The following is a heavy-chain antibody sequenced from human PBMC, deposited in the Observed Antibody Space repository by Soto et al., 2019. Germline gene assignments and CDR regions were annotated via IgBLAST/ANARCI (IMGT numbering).Heavy chain of an antibody. Sequence: SETLSLTCTVSGGSISSYYWNWIRQPPGKGLEWIGYIYYSGSTYYNPSLKSRVTISVDASKNQFSLKLSSVTAADTAVYYCARLGAQEIDPWGQGTLVTVSS. CDR3: ARLGAQEIDP. J-gene: IGHJ5*02. V-gene: IGHV4-59*08. CDR1: GGSISSYY. CDR2: IYYSGST. D-gene: IGHD3-16*01.